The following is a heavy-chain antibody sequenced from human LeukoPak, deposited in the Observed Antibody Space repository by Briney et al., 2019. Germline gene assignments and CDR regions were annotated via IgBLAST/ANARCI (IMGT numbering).Heavy chain of an antibody. J-gene: IGHJ4*02. CDR3: ARDGGYSGFDADC. D-gene: IGHD5-12*01. V-gene: IGHV3-48*01. CDR1: GFTFRTYS. CDR2: ISDSSAM. Sequence: GGSLRLSCAASGFTFRTYSMKWVRQAPGKGLEWVPYISDSSAMYYADSVRGRFTISREDDKNSLFLQMNSLRAEDTAVYYCARDGGYSGFDADCWGQGTLVTVSS.